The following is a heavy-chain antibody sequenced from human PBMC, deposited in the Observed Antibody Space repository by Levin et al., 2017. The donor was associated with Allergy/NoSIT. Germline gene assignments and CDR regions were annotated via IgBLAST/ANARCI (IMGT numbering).Heavy chain of an antibody. V-gene: IGHV3-48*01. CDR1: GFVFSSDS. J-gene: IGHJ4*02. D-gene: IGHD2-21*02. CDR2: ISSGSTTI. Sequence: ETLSLTCAASGFVFSSDSMNWVRQAPGKGLEWVSYISSGSTTIYYADSVKGRFTISRDNARNSLYQQMNSLRAEDTAVYYCARGGVVTAYFDYWGQGTLVTVSS. CDR3: ARGGVVTAYFDY.